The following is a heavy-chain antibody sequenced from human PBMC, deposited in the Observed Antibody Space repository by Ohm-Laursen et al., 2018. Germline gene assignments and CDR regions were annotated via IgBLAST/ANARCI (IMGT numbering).Heavy chain of an antibody. D-gene: IGHD1-1*01. CDR2: IYYIGST. Sequence: PSDTLSLTCTVSGGSVSGYFWSWIRQPPGKGLEWIGYIYYIGSTNYNPSLKSRVTISIDTSKNQFSLKLTSVTAADTAVYYCARDPGTNWFDPWGQGTLVTVSS. V-gene: IGHV4-59*02. CDR1: GGSVSGYF. J-gene: IGHJ5*02. CDR3: ARDPGTNWFDP.